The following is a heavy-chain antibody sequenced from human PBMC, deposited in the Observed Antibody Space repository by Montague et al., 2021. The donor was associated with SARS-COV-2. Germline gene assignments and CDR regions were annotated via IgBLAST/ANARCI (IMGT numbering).Heavy chain of an antibody. Sequence: SLRLSCAASGFTFSSYAMHWVRQAPGKGLEWVAVISYDGSNKYYADSVKGRFTISGDNSKNTLYLQMNSLRAEDTAVYYCARDRRYYDSSVYPGVAYNWFDPWGQGTLVTVSS. CDR1: GFTFSSYA. V-gene: IGHV3-30-3*01. CDR3: ARDRRYYDSSVYPGVAYNWFDP. D-gene: IGHD3-22*01. J-gene: IGHJ5*02. CDR2: ISYDGSNK.